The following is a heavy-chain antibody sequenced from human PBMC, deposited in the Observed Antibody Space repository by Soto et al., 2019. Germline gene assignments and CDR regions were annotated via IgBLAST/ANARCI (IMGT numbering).Heavy chain of an antibody. Sequence: QITLKESGPTLVKPTQTLTLTCTFSGFSLSTSGVGVGWIRQPPGKALEWLALIYWDDDKSYSPSLESRLTITKDTSKNKVVLTMTNMDPVDTGTYYCAHRYLAAACFDSWGLGTLVTVSS. CDR2: IYWDDDK. V-gene: IGHV2-5*02. CDR1: GFSLSTSGVG. CDR3: AHRYLAAACFDS. J-gene: IGHJ4*02. D-gene: IGHD6-13*01.